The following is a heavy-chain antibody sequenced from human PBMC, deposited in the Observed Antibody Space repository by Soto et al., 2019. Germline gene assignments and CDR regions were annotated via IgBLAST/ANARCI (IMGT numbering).Heavy chain of an antibody. Sequence: QVQLVQSGAEVKKPGSSVKVSCKASGGTFSSYAISWVRQAPGQGLEWMGGIIPIFGTANYAQKFQGRVTINAEESTSTANMELSSLRSEDTAVYYCERVPHSSSYQEKGHFDYWGQGTLVTVSS. J-gene: IGHJ4*02. CDR3: ERVPHSSSYQEKGHFDY. V-gene: IGHV1-69*01. CDR2: IIPIFGTA. CDR1: GGTFSSYA. D-gene: IGHD6-6*01.